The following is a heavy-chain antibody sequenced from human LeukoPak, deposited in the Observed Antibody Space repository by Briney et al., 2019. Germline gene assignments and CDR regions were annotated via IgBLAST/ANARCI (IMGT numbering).Heavy chain of an antibody. CDR1: GFTFSSYA. CDR2: ISYDGSNK. D-gene: IGHD3-10*01. J-gene: IGHJ4*02. Sequence: PGRSLRLSCAASGFTFSSYARHWVRQAPGKGLEWVAVISYDGSNKYYADSVKGRFTISRDNSKNTLYLQMNSLRAEDTAVYYCARDSGSYYSTFDYWGQGTLVTVPS. CDR3: ARDSGSYYSTFDY. V-gene: IGHV3-30-3*01.